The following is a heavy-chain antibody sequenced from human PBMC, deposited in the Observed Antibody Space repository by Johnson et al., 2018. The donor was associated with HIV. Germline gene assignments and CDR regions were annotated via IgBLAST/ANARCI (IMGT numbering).Heavy chain of an antibody. J-gene: IGHJ3*02. Sequence: QVQLMESGGGVVQPGRSLRLSCAASGFIFSSYGTHWVRQAPGKGLEWVAGIWYDGSNEYYADSVKGRFSISRDNSKNTLYLQMNSLRVEDTAVYYCAKDREGIQLWLGRMSFDIWGQGTMVTVSS. CDR3: AKDREGIQLWLGRMSFDI. D-gene: IGHD5-18*01. CDR2: IWYDGSNE. CDR1: GFIFSSYG. V-gene: IGHV3-33*06.